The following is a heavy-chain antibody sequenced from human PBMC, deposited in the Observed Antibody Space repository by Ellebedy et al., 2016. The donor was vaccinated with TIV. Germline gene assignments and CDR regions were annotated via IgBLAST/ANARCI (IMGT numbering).Heavy chain of an antibody. V-gene: IGHV4-34*01. CDR1: GGPFSGYY. D-gene: IGHD5-18*01. CDR3: ARISSLDTGMVGPDYGTDV. CDR2: INHSGST. Sequence: SETLSLTCAVYGGPFSGYYWSWIRQPPGKGLEWIGEINHSGSTNYNPSLKSRVTVSVDTSKNQFSLKLSSATAADTAVYYCARISSLDTGMVGPDYGTDVWGQGTTVTVSS. J-gene: IGHJ6*02.